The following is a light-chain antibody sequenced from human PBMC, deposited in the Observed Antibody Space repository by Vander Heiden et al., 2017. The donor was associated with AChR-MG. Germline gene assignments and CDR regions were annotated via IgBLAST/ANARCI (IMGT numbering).Light chain of an antibody. CDR3: GLYMGSGVGV. Sequence: QTVVTQEPSFSVSPGGTVTLTCGLSSGSVSTSYYPSWYQQTPGQAPRTLIYNTNSRSSGVPDRFSGSILGNKAALTITGAQADDESDYYCGLYMGSGVGVFGGGTQLTVL. V-gene: IGLV8-61*01. CDR2: NTN. CDR1: SGSVSTSYY. J-gene: IGLJ7*01.